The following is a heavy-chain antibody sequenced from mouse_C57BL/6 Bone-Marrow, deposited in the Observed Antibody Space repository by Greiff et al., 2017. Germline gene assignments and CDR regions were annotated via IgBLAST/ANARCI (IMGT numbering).Heavy chain of an antibody. Sequence: QVQLQQSGPGLVQPSQSLSITCTVSGFSLTSYGVHWVRQSPGKGLEWLGVIWSGGSTDYNAAFISRLSISKDNSKSQVFFKMNSLQADDTAIYYCAGYGNYWYFDVWGTGTTVTVSS. CDR3: AGYGNYWYFDV. J-gene: IGHJ1*03. CDR2: IWSGGST. D-gene: IGHD2-1*01. V-gene: IGHV2-2*01. CDR1: GFSLTSYG.